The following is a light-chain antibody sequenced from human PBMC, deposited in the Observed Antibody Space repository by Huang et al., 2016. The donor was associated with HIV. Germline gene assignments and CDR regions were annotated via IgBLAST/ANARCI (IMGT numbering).Light chain of an antibody. CDR2: GAS. CDR1: QSVSSSY. V-gene: IGKV3-20*01. Sequence: EIVLTQSPGTLSLSPGERATLSCRASQSVSSSYLAWYQQKPGQAPGRLIYGASNRATGIPDSFSGSGSGTDFTLTISRLEPEDFAVYYCQQYGSSPLGTFGQGTKLEIK. CDR3: QQYGSSPLGT. J-gene: IGKJ2*01.